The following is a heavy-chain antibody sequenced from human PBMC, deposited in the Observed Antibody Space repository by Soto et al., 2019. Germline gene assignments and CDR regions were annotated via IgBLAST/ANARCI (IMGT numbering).Heavy chain of an antibody. CDR2: ISGSGDST. J-gene: IGHJ4*02. CDR1: GFTFNNYA. V-gene: IGHV3-23*01. CDR3: ARDWGYDSSAFIDY. Sequence: EVQLLESGGGLVQPGGSLRLSCAASGFTFNNYAMSWVRQAPGRGLEWVSSISGSGDSTYYADSVKGRFIISRDNSTNTLSLQMNSLRAEDTAVYYCARDWGYDSSAFIDYWGQGTLVTVSS. D-gene: IGHD3-22*01.